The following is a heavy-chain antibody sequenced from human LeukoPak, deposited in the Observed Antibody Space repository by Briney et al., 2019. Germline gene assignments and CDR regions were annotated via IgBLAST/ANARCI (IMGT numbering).Heavy chain of an antibody. D-gene: IGHD1-14*01. Sequence: QPGGSLRLSCAASGFTFGTTAMSWVRQAPGKGLEWVSVISGSGGRTYYADSVKGRFTISRDNSKNTMYLQMNSLRVEDTAVYYCAKDPSEVNHYYYGMDVWGQGTTVSVSS. CDR1: GFTFGTTA. J-gene: IGHJ6*02. CDR2: ISGSGGRT. CDR3: AKDPSEVNHYYYGMDV. V-gene: IGHV3-23*01.